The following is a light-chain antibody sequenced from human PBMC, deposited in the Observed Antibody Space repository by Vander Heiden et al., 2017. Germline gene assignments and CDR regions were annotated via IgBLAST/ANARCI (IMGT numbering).Light chain of an antibody. J-gene: IGKJ4*01. CDR3: QQRSNWPPEVT. Sequence: EIVLTQSPATLSLSTGDRATLSCRASQSVSNYLAWYQHKPGKAPRLLIYDASNRAAGIPARISGSGSGTDFTLTISSLEPEDFAVYYCQQRSNWPPEVTFGGGTKVEIK. CDR1: QSVSNY. CDR2: DAS. V-gene: IGKV3-11*01.